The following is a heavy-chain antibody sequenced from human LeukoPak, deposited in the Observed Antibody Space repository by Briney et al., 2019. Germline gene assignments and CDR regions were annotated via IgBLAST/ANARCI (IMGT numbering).Heavy chain of an antibody. D-gene: IGHD2-21*02. Sequence: PGGSLRLSCAASGFTFSSYAMSWVRQAPGKGLEWVSAISGSGGSTYYADSVKGRFTISRDNSKNTLYLQMNSLRAEDTAVYYCAKGTGYCGGDCQNRNDALGIWGQGTMVTVSS. V-gene: IGHV3-23*01. CDR2: ISGSGGST. J-gene: IGHJ3*02. CDR1: GFTFSSYA. CDR3: AKGTGYCGGDCQNRNDALGI.